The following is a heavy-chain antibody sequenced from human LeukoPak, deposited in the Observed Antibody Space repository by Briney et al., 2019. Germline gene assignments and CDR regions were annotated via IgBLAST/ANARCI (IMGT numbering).Heavy chain of an antibody. V-gene: IGHV3-30*02. D-gene: IGHD1-26*01. J-gene: IGHJ4*02. CDR2: IRFDGTNK. CDR1: GFTFSSYG. Sequence: GGSLRLSCAASGFTFSSYGMYWVRQAPGKGLEWMAYIRFDGTNKYYAESVKGRFTISRDNSKNTLYLQMNSLKPEDAAIYYRAKDRGTYFFSDYWGQGTLVTVSS. CDR3: AKDRGTYFFSDY.